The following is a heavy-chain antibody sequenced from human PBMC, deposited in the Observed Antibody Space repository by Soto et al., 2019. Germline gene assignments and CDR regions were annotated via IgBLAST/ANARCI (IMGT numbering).Heavy chain of an antibody. D-gene: IGHD2-15*01. J-gene: IGHJ6*02. V-gene: IGHV1-3*01. CDR1: GYTFTSYA. Sequence: ASVKVSCKASGYTFTSYAMHWVRQAPGQRLEWMGWINAGNGNTKYSQKFQGRVTITRDTSASTAYMELSSLRSEDTAVYYCARDYCSGGSCYSYYYYGMDVWGQGTTVTVSS. CDR3: ARDYCSGGSCYSYYYYGMDV. CDR2: INAGNGNT.